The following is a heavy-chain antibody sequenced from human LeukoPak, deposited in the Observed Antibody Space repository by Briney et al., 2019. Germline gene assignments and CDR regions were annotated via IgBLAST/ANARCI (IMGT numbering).Heavy chain of an antibody. CDR1: GGFFSGYY. CDR3: ARGSRDGYNWGAFDI. Sequence: PSETLSLTCAVYGGFFSGYYWSWIRQPPGKGLEWIGEINHSGSTNYNPSLKSRVTISVDTSKNQFSLKLSSVTAADTAVYYCARGSRDGYNWGAFDIWGQGTMVTVTS. V-gene: IGHV4-34*01. J-gene: IGHJ3*02. CDR2: INHSGST. D-gene: IGHD5-24*01.